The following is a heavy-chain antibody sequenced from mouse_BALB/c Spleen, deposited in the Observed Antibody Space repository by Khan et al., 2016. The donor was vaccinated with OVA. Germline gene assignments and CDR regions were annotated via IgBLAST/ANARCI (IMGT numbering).Heavy chain of an antibody. CDR3: ARGYGGDFDY. CDR1: GYSITSDYA. CDR2: ISYSGNT. D-gene: IGHD1-1*02. Sequence: EVQLQESGPGLVKPSQSLSLTCTVTGYSITSDYAWNWIRQFPENKLEWMGYISYSGNTKYNPALKSRISITRDTSKNQFFLQLNSVTIEDTATYYCARGYGGDFDYWGQGTTLTVAS. V-gene: IGHV3-2*02. J-gene: IGHJ2*01.